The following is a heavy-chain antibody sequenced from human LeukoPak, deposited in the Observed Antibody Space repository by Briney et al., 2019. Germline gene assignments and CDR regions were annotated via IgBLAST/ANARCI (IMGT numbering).Heavy chain of an antibody. CDR2: ISGSSSYI. V-gene: IGHV3-21*01. CDR3: ARDLLGWELHYFDY. Sequence: GGSLRLSCAASGFTFSSYWMNWVRQAPGKGLEWVSSISGSSSYIYYADSVKGRFTISRDNARNSLYLQMNSLRAEDTAVYYCARDLLGWELHYFDYWGQGTLVTVSS. J-gene: IGHJ4*02. CDR1: GFTFSSYW. D-gene: IGHD1-26*01.